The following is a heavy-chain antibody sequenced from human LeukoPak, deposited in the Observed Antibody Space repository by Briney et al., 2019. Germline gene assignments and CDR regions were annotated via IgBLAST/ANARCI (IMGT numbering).Heavy chain of an antibody. CDR1: GGSISSYY. CDR3: ARDRGRGGFSAFDY. J-gene: IGHJ4*02. CDR2: IYYSGST. V-gene: IGHV4-59*06. Sequence: SETLSLTCTVSGGSISSYYWSWIRQHPGKGLEWIGYIYYSGSTYYNPSLKSRVTISVDTSKNQFSLKLSSVTAADTAVYYCARDRGRGGFSAFDYWGQGALVTVSS. D-gene: IGHD2-15*01.